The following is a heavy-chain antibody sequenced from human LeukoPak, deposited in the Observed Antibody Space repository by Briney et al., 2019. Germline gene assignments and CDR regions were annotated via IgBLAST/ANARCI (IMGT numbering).Heavy chain of an antibody. J-gene: IGHJ4*02. CDR1: GFTFSSYD. CDR2: IGTAGDT. D-gene: IGHD6-13*01. CDR3: ARGGYSSSWYPLDY. Sequence: GGSLRLSCAASGFTFSSYDMHWVRHATGKGLEWVSAIGTAGDTYYPGSVKGRFTISRENAKNSLYLQMNSLRAGDTAVYYCARGGYSSSWYPLDYWGQGTLVTVSS. V-gene: IGHV3-13*01.